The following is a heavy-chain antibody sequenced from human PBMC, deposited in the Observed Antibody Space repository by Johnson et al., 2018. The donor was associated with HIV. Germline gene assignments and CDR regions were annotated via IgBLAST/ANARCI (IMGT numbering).Heavy chain of an antibody. CDR2: IGTAGST. CDR1: GFTFSSYD. CDR3: AKAIGDAFDI. D-gene: IGHD2/OR15-2a*01. V-gene: IGHV3-13*01. Sequence: MQLVESGGGLIQPGGSLRLACAASGFTFSSYDMHWVRQATGKGLEWVSAIGTAGSTYYADSVKGRFTISRDISKNSLYLQMNSLRAEDTAVYYCAKAIGDAFDIWGQGTMVTVSS. J-gene: IGHJ3*02.